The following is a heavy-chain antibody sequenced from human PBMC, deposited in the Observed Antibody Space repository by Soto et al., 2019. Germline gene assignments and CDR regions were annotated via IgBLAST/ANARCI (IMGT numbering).Heavy chain of an antibody. V-gene: IGHV1-46*03. J-gene: IGHJ4*02. CDR3: PSLAPWFGEPWRGQDFDF. D-gene: IGHD3-10*01. CDR2: INPSGETT. Sequence: QVQLVQSGAEVRKPGASVKVSCKASGYSVTSYYIHWVRQAPGQGLEWMGIINPSGETTTYAQRFQGRVTMTRDTSTNASYMGLSSLRSEDTAVYFCPSLAPWFGEPWRGQDFDFWGQGTLVTVSS. CDR1: GYSVTSYY.